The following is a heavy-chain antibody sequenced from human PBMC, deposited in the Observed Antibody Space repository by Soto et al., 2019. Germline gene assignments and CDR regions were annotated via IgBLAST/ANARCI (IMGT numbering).Heavy chain of an antibody. J-gene: IGHJ4*02. V-gene: IGHV4-30-2*01. D-gene: IGHD5-12*01. CDR1: GGSISSGGYS. Sequence: PSETLSLTCAVSGGSISSGGYSWSWIRQPPGKGLEWIGYIYHSGSTYYNPSLKSRVTISVDRSKNQFSLKLSSVTAADTAVYYCARVSGGEGRDGYNVIDHWGQGTLVTVSS. CDR3: ARVSGGEGRDGYNVIDH. CDR2: IYHSGST.